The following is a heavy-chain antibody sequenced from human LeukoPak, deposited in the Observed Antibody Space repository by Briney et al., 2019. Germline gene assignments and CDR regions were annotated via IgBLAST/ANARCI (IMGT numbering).Heavy chain of an antibody. V-gene: IGHV4-34*01. CDR2: IYYSGST. CDR3: AGDLVGAPFGVNY. CDR1: GGSFSGYY. D-gene: IGHD1-26*01. Sequence: SETLSLTCAVYGGSFSGYYWGWIRQPPGKGLEWIGSIYYSGSTYYNPSLKSRVTISVDTSKNQFSLKLGSVTAADTAVYYCAGDLVGAPFGVNYWGQGTLVTVSS. J-gene: IGHJ4*02.